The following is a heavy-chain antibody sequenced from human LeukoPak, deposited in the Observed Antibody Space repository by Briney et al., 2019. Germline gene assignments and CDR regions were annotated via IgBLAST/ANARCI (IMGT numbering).Heavy chain of an antibody. CDR2: IYSGGNT. Sequence: LPGGSLRLSCAASGFTVSSNYMSWVRQAPGRGLEWVSVIYSGGNTYYADSVKGRFTISRDNSKNTLYLQMNSLRAEDTAVYYCARAYNWNDYWGQGTLVTVSS. J-gene: IGHJ4*02. D-gene: IGHD1-20*01. CDR3: ARAYNWNDY. V-gene: IGHV3-53*01. CDR1: GFTVSSNY.